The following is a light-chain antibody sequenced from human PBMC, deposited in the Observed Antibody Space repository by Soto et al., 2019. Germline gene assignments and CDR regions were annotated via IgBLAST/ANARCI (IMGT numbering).Light chain of an antibody. V-gene: IGKV3-15*01. CDR1: QSVSSN. CDR2: GAS. CDR3: QQYNNWPPYT. J-gene: IGKJ5*01. Sequence: EIVMTQSPATLSVSPGERATLSCRASQSVSSNLAWYQQKPGQAPRLLIYGASTRATGIPARFSGSGSGTEFPLNISRLQSEDFAVYYCQQYNNWPPYTFGQGTRLEIK.